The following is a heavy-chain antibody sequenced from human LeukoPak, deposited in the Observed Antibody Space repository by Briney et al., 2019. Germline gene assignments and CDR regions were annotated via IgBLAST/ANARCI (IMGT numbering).Heavy chain of an antibody. CDR3: AKERPTSWLLLDSYFDL. CDR1: GFTFRNYA. J-gene: IGHJ2*01. CDR2: ITSSDGGT. D-gene: IGHD3-22*01. V-gene: IGHV3-23*01. Sequence: PGGSLRLSCVASGFTFRNYAMSWVRQAPGKRLEWVSAITSSDGGTHYAASVKGRFTISRDNSKNILYLQMTSLRADDTAVYFCAKERPTSWLLLDSYFDLWGRGTLVTVSS.